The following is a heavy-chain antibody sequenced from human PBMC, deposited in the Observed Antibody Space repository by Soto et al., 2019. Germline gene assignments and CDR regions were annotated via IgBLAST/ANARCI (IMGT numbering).Heavy chain of an antibody. CDR1: GGSISSSSYY. V-gene: IGHV4-39*01. J-gene: IGHJ2*01. Sequence: PSETVSLTCTVSGGSISSSSYYWGWIRQPPGKGLEWIGSIYYSGSTYYNPSLKSRVTISVDTSKNQFSRKLSSVTAADTAVYYCARQRENYDFWSGYFHWYFDLWGRGTLVTVSS. CDR2: IYYSGST. CDR3: ARQRENYDFWSGYFHWYFDL. D-gene: IGHD3-3*01.